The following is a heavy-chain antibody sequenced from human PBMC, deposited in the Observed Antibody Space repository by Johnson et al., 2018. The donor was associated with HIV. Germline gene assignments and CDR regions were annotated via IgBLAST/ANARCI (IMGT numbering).Heavy chain of an antibody. CDR2: ISWNSGSI. V-gene: IGHV3-11*01. Sequence: QVQLVESGGGLVKPGGSLRLSCAASGFTVSSNYMSWVRQAPGKGLEWVSGISWNSGSIGYADSVKGRFTISRDNAKNALYLQMNSLRAEDTAVYYCAKGSSHDAFDIWGQGTMVTVSS. CDR3: AKGSSHDAFDI. CDR1: GFTVSSNY. J-gene: IGHJ3*02.